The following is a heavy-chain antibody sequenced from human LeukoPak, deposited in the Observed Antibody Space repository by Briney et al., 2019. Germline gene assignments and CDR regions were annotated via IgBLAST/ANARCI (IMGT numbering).Heavy chain of an antibody. CDR3: ASAYYYDSSGYPDAFDI. CDR2: TYYSGST. V-gene: IGHV4-39*01. D-gene: IGHD3-22*01. J-gene: IGHJ3*02. CDR1: GGSISSSSYC. Sequence: SETLSLTCTVSGGSISSSSYCWGWIRQPPGKGLEWIGSTYYSGSTYYNPSLKSRVSISVDTSKNQFSLKLRSVTAADTAVYYCASAYYYDSSGYPDAFDIWGQGTMVTVSS.